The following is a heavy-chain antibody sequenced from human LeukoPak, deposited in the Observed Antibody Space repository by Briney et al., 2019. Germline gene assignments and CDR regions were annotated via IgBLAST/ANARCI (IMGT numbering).Heavy chain of an antibody. Sequence: PSQTLSLTCTVSGGSISSGGYYWSWIRQHPGKGLEWIGYIYYSGSTYYNPSLKSRVTISVDMSKNQFSLKLSSVTAADTAVYYCARAGPYSSSRVDYWGQGTLVTVSS. D-gene: IGHD6-6*01. CDR3: ARAGPYSSSRVDY. CDR2: IYYSGST. J-gene: IGHJ4*02. CDR1: GGSISSGGYY. V-gene: IGHV4-31*03.